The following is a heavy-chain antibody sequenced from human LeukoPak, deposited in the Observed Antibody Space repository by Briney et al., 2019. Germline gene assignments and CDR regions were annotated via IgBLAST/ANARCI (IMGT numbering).Heavy chain of an antibody. D-gene: IGHD2-8*02. CDR3: AKLTDAGGRGVDF. CDR2: TSGSGGST. CDR1: GFSFSSYA. V-gene: IGHV3-23*01. Sequence: GGSLRLSCAASGFSFSSYAMSWVRQAPGKGLEWVSATSGSGGSTYYADSVKGRFTISRDNSKSTLYLQMNSLRAEDTAVYYCAKLTDAGGRGVDFWGQGTLVTVSS. J-gene: IGHJ4*02.